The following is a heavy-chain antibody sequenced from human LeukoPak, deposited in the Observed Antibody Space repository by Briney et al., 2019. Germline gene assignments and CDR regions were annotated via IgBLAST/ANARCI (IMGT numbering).Heavy chain of an antibody. J-gene: IGHJ4*02. D-gene: IGHD3-3*01. CDR3: AGRFLEWLLDY. V-gene: IGHV4-59*12. Sequence: SETLSLTCTVSGGSISSYYWSWIRQPPGKGLEWIGYIYHSGSTYYNPSLKSRVTISVDRSKNQFSLKLSSVTAADTAVYYCAGRFLEWLLDYWGQGTLVTVSS. CDR1: GGSISSYY. CDR2: IYHSGST.